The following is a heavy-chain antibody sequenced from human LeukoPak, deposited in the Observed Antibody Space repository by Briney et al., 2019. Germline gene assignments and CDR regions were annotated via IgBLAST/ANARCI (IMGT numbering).Heavy chain of an antibody. V-gene: IGHV1-8*01. J-gene: IGHJ4*02. D-gene: IGHD6-19*01. Sequence: ASVKVSCKASGYTFTSYDINWVRQATGQGLEWMGWMNPNSGNTGYAQKLQGRVTMTRNTSISTAYMELSSLRSEDTAVYYCARARFIGRRFIAVAGTKKYYFDYWGQGTLVTVSS. CDR1: GYTFTSYD. CDR2: MNPNSGNT. CDR3: ARARFIGRRFIAVAGTKKYYFDY.